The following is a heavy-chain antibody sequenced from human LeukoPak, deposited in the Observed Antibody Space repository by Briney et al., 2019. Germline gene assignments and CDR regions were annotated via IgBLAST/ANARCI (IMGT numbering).Heavy chain of an antibody. CDR1: GFTFSSHW. J-gene: IGHJ3*02. Sequence: GGSLRLSCAASGFTFSSHWMHWVRQAPGKGLVWVSRINGDGSNTTYADSVKGRFTIPRDNAKNTLYLQMNSRRAEDTAVYHCARSKSGYSADAFDIWGQGTMATVSS. CDR3: ARSKSGYSADAFDI. V-gene: IGHV3-74*03. D-gene: IGHD6-13*01. CDR2: INGDGSNT.